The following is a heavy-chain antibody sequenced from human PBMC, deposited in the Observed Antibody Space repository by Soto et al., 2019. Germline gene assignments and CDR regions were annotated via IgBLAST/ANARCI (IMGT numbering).Heavy chain of an antibody. Sequence: QVQLVESGGGVVQPGRSLRLSCAASGFTFSSYGMHWVRQAPGKGLEWVAVIWYDGSNKYYADSVKGRFTISRDNSKKTLYLQMNSLRAEDTAVYYCARELSDYYDSSGYPLYYYYYCMDVWGQGTTVTVS. J-gene: IGHJ6*02. CDR2: IWYDGSNK. CDR3: ARELSDYYDSSGYPLYYYYYCMDV. CDR1: GFTFSSYG. V-gene: IGHV3-33*01. D-gene: IGHD3-22*01.